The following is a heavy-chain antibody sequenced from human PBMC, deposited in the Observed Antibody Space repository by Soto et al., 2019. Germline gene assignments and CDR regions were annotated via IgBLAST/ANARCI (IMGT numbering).Heavy chain of an antibody. D-gene: IGHD6-19*01. CDR3: AFPFAGQTVVGFVF. CDR1: GDSVTSGRYY. CDR2: VPHAGNT. V-gene: IGHV4-39*01. Sequence: SETLSLTCTVSGDSVTSGRYYWGWVRQAPGKGLEWIGSVPHAGNTYYNPSLKSRVTLLIDTSKNQFSLSLSSVTAADTAVYYCAFPFAGQTVVGFVFRGPGLLVT. J-gene: IGHJ4*02.